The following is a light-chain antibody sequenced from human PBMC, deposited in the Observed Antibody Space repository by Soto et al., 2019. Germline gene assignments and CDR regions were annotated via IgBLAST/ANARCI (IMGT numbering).Light chain of an antibody. Sequence: EIVLTQSPATLSLSPGERATLSCRASQSVSSYLAWYQHKPGQAPRLLIYDASNRATGIPARFSGSGSGKDFTLTISCLEPEDFAVYYCQQRSNWPHTFGPGTELEIK. CDR3: QQRSNWPHT. V-gene: IGKV3-11*01. CDR1: QSVSSY. J-gene: IGKJ2*01. CDR2: DAS.